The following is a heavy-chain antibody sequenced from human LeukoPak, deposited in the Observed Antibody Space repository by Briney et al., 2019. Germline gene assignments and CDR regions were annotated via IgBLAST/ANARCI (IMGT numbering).Heavy chain of an antibody. Sequence: GGSLRLSCAASGFMFSRYWMNWVRQAPGKGLEWVANIKQDGSEKYYVDSVEGRFTISRDNAKNSLYLQMNSLRAGDTAVYYCARAPRDYYYYYYMDVWGQGTTVTVSS. CDR2: IKQDGSEK. CDR1: GFMFSRYW. J-gene: IGHJ6*03. CDR3: ARAPRDYYYYYYMDV. V-gene: IGHV3-7*01.